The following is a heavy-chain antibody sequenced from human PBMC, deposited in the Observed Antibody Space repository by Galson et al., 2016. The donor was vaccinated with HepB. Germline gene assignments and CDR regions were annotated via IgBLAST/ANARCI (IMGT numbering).Heavy chain of an antibody. Sequence: SLRLSCAASGFTVSSNYMTWVRQAPGKGPEWVSVIYSGGSTSYADSVKGRFTISRDSSKNTLYLQMNSLRTEDTAVYYCSRRSDSLLVVTGDCWGQGTLVTVSS. J-gene: IGHJ4*02. CDR2: IYSGGST. D-gene: IGHD2-8*02. CDR3: SRRSDSLLVVTGDC. V-gene: IGHV3-66*02. CDR1: GFTVSSNY.